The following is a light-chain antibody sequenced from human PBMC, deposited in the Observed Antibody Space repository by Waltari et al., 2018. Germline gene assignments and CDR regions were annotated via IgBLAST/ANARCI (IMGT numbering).Light chain of an antibody. CDR1: QSIGIY. V-gene: IGKV1-39*01. CDR2: KSS. J-gene: IGKJ3*01. CDR3: QQSYGAPFT. Sequence: DIQMTQSPSSLSASVGDRVTITCRASQSIGIYVNWYQQNPGKAPKPLIYKSSNLQIGVPSRFSGSGSGTDFTLTVSSLQSEDFATYYCQQSYGAPFTFGPGTKVDIK.